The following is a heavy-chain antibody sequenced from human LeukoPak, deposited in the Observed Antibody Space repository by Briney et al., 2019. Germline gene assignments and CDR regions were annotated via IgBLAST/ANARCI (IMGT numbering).Heavy chain of an antibody. D-gene: IGHD4-23*01. V-gene: IGHV1-24*01. Sequence: VASVKVSCKVSGYTLTELSMHWVRQAPGKGLEWMGGFDPEDGETIYAQKFQGRVTMTEDTSTDTAYMELSSLRSEDTAVYYCATDRAVVNWFDPRGQGTLVTVSS. CDR3: ATDRAVVNWFDP. J-gene: IGHJ5*02. CDR2: FDPEDGET. CDR1: GYTLTELS.